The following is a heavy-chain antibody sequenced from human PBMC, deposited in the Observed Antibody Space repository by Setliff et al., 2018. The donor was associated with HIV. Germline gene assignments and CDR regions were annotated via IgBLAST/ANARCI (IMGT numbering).Heavy chain of an antibody. V-gene: IGHV1-2*02. J-gene: IGHJ4*02. D-gene: IGHD1-1*01. CDR3: ARQLSNSFDY. CDR1: GYTFTDFF. CDR2: ISPDNGNR. Sequence: ASVKVSCKASGYTFTDFFLHWVRQAPGQGLEWMGWISPDNGNRRILRRFQGRVTMTRDTSINTAYMELSGLTSDDTAVYYCARQLSNSFDYWGQGTLVTVSS.